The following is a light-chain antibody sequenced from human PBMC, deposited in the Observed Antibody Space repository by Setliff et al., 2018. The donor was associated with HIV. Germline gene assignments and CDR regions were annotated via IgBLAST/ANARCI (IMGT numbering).Light chain of an antibody. CDR1: NSDVGGYNF. Sequence: QSALTQPASVSGSPGQSITISCTGTNSDVGGYNFVSWYQQHPGKAPKVMLYEVNNRPSGVSNRFSGSKSGNTASLTISGLQAEDEADYYCSSYAITNTLPFGTGTKVTVL. V-gene: IGLV2-14*01. CDR2: EVN. CDR3: SSYAITNTLP. J-gene: IGLJ1*01.